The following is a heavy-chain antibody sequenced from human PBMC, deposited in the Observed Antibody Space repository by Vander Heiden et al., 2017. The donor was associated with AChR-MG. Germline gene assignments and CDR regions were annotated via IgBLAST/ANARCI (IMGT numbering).Heavy chain of an antibody. Sequence: QVQLQQWGAGLLKPSETLSLTCAVYGGSFSGYYWNWIRQPPGKGREWIGEINHSRSTNYNPSLKSRVTISVDTSKNKFSLKLRSVTAADTAVYYCAIDRSGWSGEDYWVQGRLVTVAS. J-gene: IGHJ4*02. CDR1: GGSFSGYY. CDR3: AIDRSGWSGEDY. V-gene: IGHV4-34*01. CDR2: INHSRST. D-gene: IGHD6-19*01.